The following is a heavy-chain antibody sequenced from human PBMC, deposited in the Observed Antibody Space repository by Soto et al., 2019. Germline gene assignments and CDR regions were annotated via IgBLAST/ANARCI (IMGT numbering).Heavy chain of an antibody. Sequence: GGSLRLSCAASGFTFSSYWMSWVRQAPGKGLEWVANIKQDGSEKYYVDSVKGRFTISRDNSKNTLYLQMNSLRAEDTAVYYFAKDPAQEARYYYMDVWGKGATVTVSS. CDR3: AKDPAQEARYYYMDV. V-gene: IGHV3-7*03. CDR2: IKQDGSEK. CDR1: GFTFSSYW. J-gene: IGHJ6*03.